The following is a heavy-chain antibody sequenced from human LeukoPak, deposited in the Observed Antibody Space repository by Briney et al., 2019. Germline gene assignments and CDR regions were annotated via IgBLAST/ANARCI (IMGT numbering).Heavy chain of an antibody. J-gene: IGHJ4*02. D-gene: IGHD7-27*01. Sequence: GGSLRLSCAASGFTFSRYWMSWVRQAPGKGLEWVANIKRDGSEKYYVDSVKGRFTISRDNAKNSLYLQMNSLRAEDTAVYYCARDDNWGSDYWGQETLVTVSS. V-gene: IGHV3-7*04. CDR2: IKRDGSEK. CDR1: GFTFSRYW. CDR3: ARDDNWGSDY.